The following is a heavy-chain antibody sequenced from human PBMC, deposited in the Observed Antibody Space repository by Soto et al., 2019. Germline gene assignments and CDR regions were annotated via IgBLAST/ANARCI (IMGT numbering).Heavy chain of an antibody. CDR3: ATLTTVTPWLLGMDV. V-gene: IGHV4-4*02. Sequence: QVQLQESGPGLVKPSGTLSLTCAVSGGSISSSNWWSWVRQPPGKGLEWIGEIYHSGSTNYNPSLKSRVTISVDKSKNQFSLKLSSVPAADTAVYYCATLTTVTPWLLGMDVWGQGTTVTVSS. D-gene: IGHD4-4*01. CDR1: GGSISSSNW. J-gene: IGHJ6*02. CDR2: IYHSGST.